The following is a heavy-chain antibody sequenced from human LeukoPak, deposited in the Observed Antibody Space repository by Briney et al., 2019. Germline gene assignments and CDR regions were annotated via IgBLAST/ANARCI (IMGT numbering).Heavy chain of an antibody. D-gene: IGHD6-13*01. V-gene: IGHV3-30*02. CDR2: IRYDGSDK. J-gene: IGHJ4*02. CDR1: GFTFSTSG. Sequence: PGGSLRLSCAASGFTFSTSGMHWVRQTPGKGLEWVTFIRYDGSDKYYADSVKGRFTISRDNSKNTLYLQMNSLRVEDTAVYYCARFIAPAGYFDYWGQGTLVTVSS. CDR3: ARFIAPAGYFDY.